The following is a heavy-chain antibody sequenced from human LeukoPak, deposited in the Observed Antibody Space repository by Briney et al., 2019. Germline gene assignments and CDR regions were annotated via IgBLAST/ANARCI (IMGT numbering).Heavy chain of an antibody. Sequence: ASVKVSCKASGYTFTSYDINWVRQATGQGLEWMGWMNPNSGNTGYAQKFQGRVTITRNTSISTAYMELSSLRSEDTAVYYCARGVEYSSSSPSWAYYYYYYMDVWGKWTTVTVSS. CDR3: ARGVEYSSSSPSWAYYYYYYMDV. V-gene: IGHV1-8*03. CDR1: GYTFTSYD. CDR2: MNPNSGNT. D-gene: IGHD6-6*01. J-gene: IGHJ6*03.